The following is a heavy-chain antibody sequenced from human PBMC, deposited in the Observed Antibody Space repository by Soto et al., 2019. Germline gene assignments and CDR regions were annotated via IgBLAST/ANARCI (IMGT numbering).Heavy chain of an antibody. CDR1: GFTINRYW. CDR3: VRDSHGDY. V-gene: IGHV3-74*01. Sequence: EVQLVESWGGLVQPGGSLRISCAASGFTINRYWIHWVRQAPGKGLVWVSRIDRAVSTDGPTIVYADSVRGRFTISRDNANHTLYMHMNSLEAEDTGVYFCVRDSHGDYWGQGTLVTVSS. J-gene: IGHJ4*02. CDR2: IDRAVSTDGPTI.